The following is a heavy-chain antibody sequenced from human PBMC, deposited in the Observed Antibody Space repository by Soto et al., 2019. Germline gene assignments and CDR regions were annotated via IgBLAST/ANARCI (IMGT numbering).Heavy chain of an antibody. Sequence: SETLSLTCAVSGGSISSSNWWSWVRQPPGKGLEWIGEIYHSGSTNYNPSLKSRVTISVDKSKNQFSLKLSSVTAADTAVYYCARNPEWLDLYYYYYGMDVWGQGTTVTVSS. J-gene: IGHJ6*02. V-gene: IGHV4-4*02. CDR3: ARNPEWLDLYYYYYGMDV. CDR2: IYHSGST. CDR1: GGSISSSNW. D-gene: IGHD6-19*01.